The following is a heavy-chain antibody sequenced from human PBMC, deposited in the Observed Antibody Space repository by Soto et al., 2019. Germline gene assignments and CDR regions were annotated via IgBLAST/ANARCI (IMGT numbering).Heavy chain of an antibody. CDR3: ASSYYDFWSGYYRVAVAFDI. J-gene: IGHJ3*02. Sequence: SETLSLTCTVSGGSISSSSYYWGWIRQPPGKGLEWIGSIYYSGSTYYNPSLKSRVTISVDTSKNQFSLKLSSVTAADTAVYYCASSYYDFWSGYYRVAVAFDIWGQGTMVTVSS. D-gene: IGHD3-3*01. CDR2: IYYSGST. CDR1: GGSISSSSYY. V-gene: IGHV4-39*01.